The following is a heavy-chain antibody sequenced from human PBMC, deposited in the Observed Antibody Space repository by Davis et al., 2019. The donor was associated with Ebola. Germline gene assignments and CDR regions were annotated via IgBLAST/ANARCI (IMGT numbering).Heavy chain of an antibody. CDR1: GDSVSGNSGA. J-gene: IGHJ6*04. V-gene: IGHV6-1*01. CDR3: ARGWLRAGLDV. D-gene: IGHD5-18*01. CDR2: TYYSSKWFN. Sequence: PSETLSLTCAISGDSVSGNSGAWNWIRQSPSRGLEWLGRTYYSSKWFNDYAVSVNGRITINPDTSKNQFSLQLNSVTPEDTAVYYCARGWLRAGLDVWGEGTTVTVPS.